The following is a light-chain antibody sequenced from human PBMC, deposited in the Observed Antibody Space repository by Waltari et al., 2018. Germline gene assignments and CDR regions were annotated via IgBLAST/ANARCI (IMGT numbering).Light chain of an antibody. CDR3: SSYASSNFLV. V-gene: IGLV2-14*01. CDR1: RSDVGGFNY. CDR2: EAT. J-gene: IGLJ3*02. Sequence: QSALSQPASVSGSPGQSITISCTGARSDVGGFNYVSWYQQNPGKAPKLLIFEATKRPSGVSIRFSGSTSGNTASLTISGLQAEDEADCYCSSYASSNFLVFGGGTKVTVL.